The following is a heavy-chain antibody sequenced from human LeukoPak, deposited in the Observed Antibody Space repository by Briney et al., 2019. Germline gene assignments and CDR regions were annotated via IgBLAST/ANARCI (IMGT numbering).Heavy chain of an antibody. J-gene: IGHJ5*02. V-gene: IGHV4-39*01. Sequence: SETLSLTCTVSGGSISSSNYYWGWIRQPPGKGLEWIGSIHYRGNTYYNPSLKSRVTISVDTSRNQFSLKLSSVTAADTAVYYCARSAPRYCSSTSCYGGLLEFDPWGQGTLVTVSS. D-gene: IGHD2-2*01. CDR3: ARSAPRYCSSTSCYGGLLEFDP. CDR1: GGSISSSNYY. CDR2: IHYRGNT.